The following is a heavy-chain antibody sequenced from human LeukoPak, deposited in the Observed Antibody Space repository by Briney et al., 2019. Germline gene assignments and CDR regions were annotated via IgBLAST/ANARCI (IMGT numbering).Heavy chain of an antibody. Sequence: PGGSLRLSCAASGFAFSNYWMHWVRQTPGKGLVWVPRIISDGSSTSYADSVKGQFTISRDNAKNTLYLQMNSLRAEDTAVYYCARDGSLPDYWGQGTLVTVSS. V-gene: IGHV3-74*01. CDR2: IISDGSST. J-gene: IGHJ4*02. CDR3: ARDGSLPDY. CDR1: GFAFSNYW.